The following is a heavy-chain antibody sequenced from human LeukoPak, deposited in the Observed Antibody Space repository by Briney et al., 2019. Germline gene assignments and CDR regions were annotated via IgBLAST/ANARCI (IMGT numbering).Heavy chain of an antibody. CDR3: AKVIIVVGTSGRGYFDL. V-gene: IGHV3-9*01. CDR1: GFTFDDYA. D-gene: IGHD2-15*01. CDR2: ISWNSGSI. J-gene: IGHJ2*01. Sequence: GGSLRLSCAASGFTFDDYAMHWVRQAPGKGLEWVSGISWNSGSIGYADSVKGRFTISRDNAKNSLYLQMNSLRAEDTAFYYCAKVIIVVGTSGRGYFDLWGRGALVTVSS.